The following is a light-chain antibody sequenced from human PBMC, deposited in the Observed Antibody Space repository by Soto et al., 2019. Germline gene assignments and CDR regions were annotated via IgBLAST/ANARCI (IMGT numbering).Light chain of an antibody. CDR1: SSNIGSNI. V-gene: IGLV1-44*01. CDR2: NND. CDR3: SAWDASLSAIL. Sequence: QSVLSQPPPASGTPGQTVTISCSGRSSNIGSNIVNWYQQLPGTAPKLLIYNNDHRPSGVSDRFSGSKSGTSASLAISGLQSEDEADYYCSAWDASLSAILFGGGTTLTVL. J-gene: IGLJ3*02.